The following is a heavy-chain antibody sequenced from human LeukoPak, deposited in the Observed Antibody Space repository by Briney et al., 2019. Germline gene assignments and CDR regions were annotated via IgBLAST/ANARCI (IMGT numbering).Heavy chain of an antibody. J-gene: IGHJ4*02. CDR3: ARMYYGGNSGSDY. Sequence: GGSLRLSCAASGVTFSTYSMNWVRQAPGKGLGWVSSISGSTTYIYYADSVMGRFTISRVDAKNSLSLQMNSLRAEDTAVYYCARMYYGGNSGSDYWGQGTLVTVSP. D-gene: IGHD4-23*01. CDR1: GVTFSTYS. V-gene: IGHV3-21*01. CDR2: ISGSTTYI.